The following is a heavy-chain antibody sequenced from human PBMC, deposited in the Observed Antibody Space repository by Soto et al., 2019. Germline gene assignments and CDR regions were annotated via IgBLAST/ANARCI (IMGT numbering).Heavy chain of an antibody. D-gene: IGHD2-2*01. V-gene: IGHV4-4*02. J-gene: IGHJ4*02. Sequence: PSEPLSLTCAVSRGSISSCNWCRWVHQPPRKGVEGFGVIYNSSSTNYNPSLKSRVTISVDKAKKQFSLKMSSVTAADTAVYDCTRVGCSSTSCLDYCGEGNLFSVSS. CDR1: RGSISSCNW. CDR3: TRVGCSSTSCLDY. CDR2: IYNSSST.